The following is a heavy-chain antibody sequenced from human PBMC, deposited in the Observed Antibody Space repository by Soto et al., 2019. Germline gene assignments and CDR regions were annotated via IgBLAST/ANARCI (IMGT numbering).Heavy chain of an antibody. CDR2: INHSGST. D-gene: IGHD3-10*01. CDR3: ARGPRTTMVRGVRIDY. V-gene: IGHV4-34*01. J-gene: IGHJ4*02. CDR1: GGSFSGYY. Sequence: SETLSLTCAVYGGSFSGYYWSWIRQPPGKGLEWIGEINHSGSTNYNPSLKSRVTISVDTSKNQFSLKLSSVTAADTAVYYCARGPRTTMVRGVRIDYWGQGTLVTVS.